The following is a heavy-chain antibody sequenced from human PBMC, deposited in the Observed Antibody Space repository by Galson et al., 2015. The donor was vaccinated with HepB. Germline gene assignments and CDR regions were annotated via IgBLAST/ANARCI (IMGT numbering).Heavy chain of an antibody. CDR1: GGTFSSYT. CDR3: ARSTLAVEYFQH. Sequence: SVKVSCKASGGTFSSYTISWVRQAPGQGLEWMGRIIPILGIANYAQKFQGRVTITADKSTSTAYMELSSLRSEDTAVYYCARSTLAVEYFQHWGQGTLVTVSS. CDR2: IIPILGIA. D-gene: IGHD6-19*01. J-gene: IGHJ1*01. V-gene: IGHV1-69*02.